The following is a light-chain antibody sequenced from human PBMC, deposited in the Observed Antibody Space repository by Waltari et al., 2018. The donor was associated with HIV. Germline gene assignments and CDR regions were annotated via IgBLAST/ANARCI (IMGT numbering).Light chain of an antibody. J-gene: IGLJ1*01. V-gene: IGLV1-40*01. CDR1: SSTIGANFA. CDR3: QSFDNSLNGYV. Sequence: QSVLTQPPSLSGAPGQRVTISCTGSSSTIGANFAVHWYQVLPGTAPKLLIFGNSNRPSGVPDRFSGSKSGTSASLAITGLQPEDEAEYFCQSFDNSLNGYVFGTGTTVIVL. CDR2: GNS.